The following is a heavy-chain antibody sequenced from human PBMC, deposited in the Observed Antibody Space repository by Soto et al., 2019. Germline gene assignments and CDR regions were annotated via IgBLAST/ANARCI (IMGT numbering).Heavy chain of an antibody. D-gene: IGHD3-10*01. CDR3: ARGSPTYYYGSGSYLAFDY. CDR1: GFTFSSYE. Sequence: GGSLRLSCASSGFTFSSYEMNWVRQAPWKGLEWVSYISSSGSTIYYADSVKGRFTISRDNAKNSLYLQMNSLRAEDTAVYYCARGSPTYYYGSGSYLAFDYWGQGTLVTVSS. J-gene: IGHJ4*02. CDR2: ISSSGSTI. V-gene: IGHV3-48*03.